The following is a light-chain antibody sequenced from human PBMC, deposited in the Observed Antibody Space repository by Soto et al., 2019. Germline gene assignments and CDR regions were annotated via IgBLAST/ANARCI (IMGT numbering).Light chain of an antibody. CDR1: SRDVGGYNY. J-gene: IGLJ1*01. V-gene: IGLV2-14*01. CDR3: SSYTSSSTLYG. CDR2: EVS. Sequence: QSALTHPASVSGSPGQSITISCTGTSRDVGGYNYVCWYQQHPGKAPKLMIYEVSNRPSGVSNRFSGSKSGNTASLTISGLQAEDEADYYCSSYTSSSTLYGFGTGTKVTV.